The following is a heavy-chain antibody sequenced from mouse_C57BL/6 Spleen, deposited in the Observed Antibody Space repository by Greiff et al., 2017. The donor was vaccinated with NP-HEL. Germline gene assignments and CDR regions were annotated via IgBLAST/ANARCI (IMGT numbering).Heavy chain of an antibody. D-gene: IGHD1-1*01. Sequence: EVQVVESGGGLVKPGGSLKLSCAASGFTFSSYAMSWVRQTPEKRLEWVATISDGGSYTYYPDNVKGRFTISRDNAKNNLYLQMSHLKSEDTAMYYCAREYYGSSYAWFAYWGQGTLVTVSA. V-gene: IGHV5-4*01. CDR1: GFTFSSYA. CDR2: ISDGGSYT. J-gene: IGHJ3*01. CDR3: AREYYGSSYAWFAY.